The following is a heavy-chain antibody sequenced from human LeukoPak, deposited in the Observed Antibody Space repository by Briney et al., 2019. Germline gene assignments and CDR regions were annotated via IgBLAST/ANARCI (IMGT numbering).Heavy chain of an antibody. J-gene: IGHJ4*02. CDR1: GGSISSYY. V-gene: IGHV4-59*01. CDR3: ARDQRPYDSSGYYLTNFDY. CDR2: IYFSGST. Sequence: SETLSLTCNVSGGSISSYYWSWIRQPPGKGLEWIGYIYFSGSTNYNPSLKSRVTISLDTSKNQFSLKLSSVTAADTAVYYCARDQRPYDSSGYYLTNFDYWGQGTLVTVSS. D-gene: IGHD3-22*01.